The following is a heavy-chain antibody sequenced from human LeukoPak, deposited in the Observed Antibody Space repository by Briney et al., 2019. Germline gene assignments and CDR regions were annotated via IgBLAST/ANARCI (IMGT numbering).Heavy chain of an antibody. J-gene: IGHJ3*02. V-gene: IGHV4-39*07. CDR1: GGSISSSSYY. CDR3: ARRLSDFWSGYHLIDAFDI. Sequence: PSETLSLTCTVSGGSISSSSYYWGWIRQPPGKGLEWIGSIYYSGSTYYSPSLKSRVTISVDTSKNQFSLKLSSVTAADTAVYYCARRLSDFWSGYHLIDAFDIWGQGTMVTVSS. D-gene: IGHD3-3*01. CDR2: IYYSGST.